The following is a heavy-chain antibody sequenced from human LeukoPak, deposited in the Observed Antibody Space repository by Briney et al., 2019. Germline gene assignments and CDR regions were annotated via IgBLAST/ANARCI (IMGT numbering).Heavy chain of an antibody. CDR1: GGSIGSDAYS. V-gene: IGHV4-30-2*01. CDR2: IFHSGST. Sequence: SETLSLTCAVSGGSIGSDAYSWNWIRQPPGKGLEWIGYIFHSGSTYYNPSLKSRVTMSVDRSKNQFSLRLSSVTAADAAVYYCARATAMVTYFDDWGQGTLVTVSS. CDR3: ARATAMVTYFDD. D-gene: IGHD5-18*01. J-gene: IGHJ4*02.